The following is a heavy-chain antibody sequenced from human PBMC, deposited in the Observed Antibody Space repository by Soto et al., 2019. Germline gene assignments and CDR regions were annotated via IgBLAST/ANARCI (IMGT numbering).Heavy chain of an antibody. D-gene: IGHD2-8*01. CDR2: ITTSGGNT. CDR3: AGRYCTNGVCYTNYYYYIDV. CDR1: GFTFSTYA. V-gene: IGHV3-23*01. J-gene: IGHJ6*03. Sequence: VQLLESGGGLVQPGGSLRLSCAASGFTFSTYAMSWVRQAPGNGLEWVSTITTSGGNTYYADSVQGRFTISRDNSKNTLYLQMNSLRAEDTAVYYCAGRYCTNGVCYTNYYYYIDVWGKGTTVTVSS.